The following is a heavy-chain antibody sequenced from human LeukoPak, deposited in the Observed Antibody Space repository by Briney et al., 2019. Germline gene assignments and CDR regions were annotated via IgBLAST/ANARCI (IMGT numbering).Heavy chain of an antibody. CDR2: INASGGST. V-gene: IGHV1-46*01. J-gene: IGHJ4*02. D-gene: IGHD5-18*01. CDR3: ARENGYRRGFDY. Sequence: ASVKVSCKASGYTFINYYMHWVRQAPGQGLEWMGIINASGGSTSYAQKFQGRVTMPRDTSTSTIYMELSSLRSEDTAMYYCARENGYRRGFDYWGRGTLVTVSS. CDR1: GYTFINYY.